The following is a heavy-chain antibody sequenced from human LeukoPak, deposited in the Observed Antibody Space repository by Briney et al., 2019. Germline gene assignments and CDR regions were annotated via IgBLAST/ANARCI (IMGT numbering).Heavy chain of an antibody. D-gene: IGHD3-16*02. J-gene: IGHJ1*01. CDR3: AREDDPIVYFQH. V-gene: IGHV3-21*01. CDR2: ISSSSSYI. Sequence: PGGSLRLSCAASGFTVSSNYMSWVRQAPGKGLEWVSSISSSSSYIYYADSVKGRFTISRDNAKNSLYLQMNSLRAEDTAVYYCAREDDPIVYFQHWGQGTLVTVSS. CDR1: GFTVSSNY.